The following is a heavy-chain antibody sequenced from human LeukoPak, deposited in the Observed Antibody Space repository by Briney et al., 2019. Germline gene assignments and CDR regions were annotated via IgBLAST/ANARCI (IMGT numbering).Heavy chain of an antibody. CDR3: ARRPGSSGYDPWFDP. CDR1: GGSISSYY. J-gene: IGHJ5*02. CDR2: IYYSGST. D-gene: IGHD3-22*01. Sequence: SETLSLTCTVSGGSISSYYWSWIRQPSGKGLEWIGYIYYSGSTNYNPSLKSRVTISVDTSKNQFSLKLSSVTAADTAVYHCARRPGSSGYDPWFDPWGQGTLVTVSS. V-gene: IGHV4-59*01.